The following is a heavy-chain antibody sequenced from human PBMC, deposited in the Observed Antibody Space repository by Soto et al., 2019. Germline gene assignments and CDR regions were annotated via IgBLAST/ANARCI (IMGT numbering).Heavy chain of an antibody. CDR1: GGSISSYY. D-gene: IGHD2-2*01. V-gene: IGHV4-59*08. CDR3: ARHGEYCSSTSCSYFDY. Sequence: QVQLQESGPGLVKPSETLSLTCTVSGGSISSYYWSWIRQPPGKGLEWIGYIYYSGSTNYNPSLRSRVTISVDTSKYQFSLKRISVTAADTAVYYCARHGEYCSSTSCSYFDYWGQGTLVTVSS. J-gene: IGHJ4*02. CDR2: IYYSGST.